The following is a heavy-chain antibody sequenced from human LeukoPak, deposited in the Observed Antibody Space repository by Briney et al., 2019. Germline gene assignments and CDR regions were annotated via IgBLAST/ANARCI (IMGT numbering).Heavy chain of an antibody. CDR2: IYYSGST. CDR3: ARVAYSSSSTSFDY. CDR1: GGSISSYY. D-gene: IGHD6-6*01. Sequence: PSETLSLTCTVSGGSISSYYWSWIRQPPGKGLEWIGYIYYSGSTNYNPSLKSRVTISVDTSKNQFSLKLSSVTAADTAVYYCARVAYSSSSTSFDYWGQGTLVTVSS. V-gene: IGHV4-59*01. J-gene: IGHJ4*02.